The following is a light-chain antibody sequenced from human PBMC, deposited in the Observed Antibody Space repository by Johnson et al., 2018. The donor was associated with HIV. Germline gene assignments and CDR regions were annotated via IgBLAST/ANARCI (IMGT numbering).Light chain of an antibody. J-gene: IGLJ1*01. V-gene: IGLV1-51*02. CDR2: ENN. Sequence: VLTQPPSVSAAPGQKVTISCSGSSSNIGNNYVSWYQQLPGTAPKLLIYENNKRPSGIPDRFSGSKSGTSATLGITGLQTGDEADYYCGTWDSSLSPGGVFGTGTKVTV. CDR1: SSNIGNNY. CDR3: GTWDSSLSPGGV.